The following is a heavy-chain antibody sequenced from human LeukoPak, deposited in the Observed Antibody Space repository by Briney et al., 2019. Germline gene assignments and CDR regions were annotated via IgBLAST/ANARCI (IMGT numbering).Heavy chain of an antibody. J-gene: IGHJ6*03. CDR2: VDHTGST. Sequence: SETLSLTCSVSDDSITMYYWTWIRQPPGKGLEWIGYVDHTGSTNFNPSLNGRVSISRDTTKILISLRLRSVTAADTAVYFCARGRVSSSTWYSTYYYYFYMDVWGKGTTVTVSS. CDR1: DDSITMYY. CDR3: ARGRVSSSTWYSTYYYYFYMDV. V-gene: IGHV4-59*01. D-gene: IGHD1-1*01.